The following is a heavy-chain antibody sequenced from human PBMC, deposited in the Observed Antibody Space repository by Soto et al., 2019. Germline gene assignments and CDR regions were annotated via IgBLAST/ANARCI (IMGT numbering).Heavy chain of an antibody. CDR3: ARGVLTPVTRNCFDY. CDR1: GYTFTSYA. D-gene: IGHD4-17*01. Sequence: GASVKVSCKASGYTFTSYAMHWVRQAPGQRLEWMGWISAYNGNTNYAQKLQGRVTMTTDTSTSTAYMELRSLRSDDTAVYYCARGVLTPVTRNCFDYWGQGTLVTVSS. J-gene: IGHJ4*02. V-gene: IGHV1-18*01. CDR2: ISAYNGNT.